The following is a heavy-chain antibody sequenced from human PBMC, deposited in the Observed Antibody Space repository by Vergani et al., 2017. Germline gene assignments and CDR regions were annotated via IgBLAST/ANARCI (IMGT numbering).Heavy chain of an antibody. CDR3: ASRYFDWLLSGDDSFDI. J-gene: IGHJ3*02. CDR1: GGSISAGYYF. V-gene: IGHV4-61*02. Sequence: QVQLQASGPGRVKPSQTLSLTCTMSGGSISAGYYFWSWIRQPAGKGLEWLGHISASGNASHSPSLKTRVSMSVDTSKNQFSLTVTSVTAADTAVYYCASRYFDWLLSGDDSFDIWGQGTMVTVSS. D-gene: IGHD3-9*01. CDR2: ISASGNA.